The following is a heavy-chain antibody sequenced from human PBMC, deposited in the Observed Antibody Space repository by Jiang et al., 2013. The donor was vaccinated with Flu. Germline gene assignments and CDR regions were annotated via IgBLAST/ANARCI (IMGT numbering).Heavy chain of an antibody. V-gene: IGHV1-46*01. D-gene: IGHD2-15*01. CDR3: ARTYCSGGSCYSGCYYYGMDV. J-gene: IGHJ6*02. CDR2: INPSGGST. Sequence: SVKVSCKASGYTFTSYYMHWVRQAPGQGLEWMGIINPSGGSTSYAQKFQGRVTMTRDTSTSTVYMELSSLRSEDTAVYYCARTYCSGGSCYSGCYYYGMDVWGQGTTVTVSS. CDR1: GYTFTSYY.